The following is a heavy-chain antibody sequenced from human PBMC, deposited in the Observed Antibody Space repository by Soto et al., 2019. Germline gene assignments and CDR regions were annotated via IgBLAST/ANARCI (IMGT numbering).Heavy chain of an antibody. V-gene: IGHV3-33*01. CDR2: IWYDGSNK. D-gene: IGHD5-12*01. CDR1: GFTFSSYG. CDR3: ARDTSQSGGYESPGY. J-gene: IGHJ4*02. Sequence: GSLRLSCAASGFTFSSYGMHWVRQAPGKGLEWVAVIWYDGSNKYYADSVKGRFTISRDNSKNTLYLQMNSLRAEDTAVYYCARDTSQSGGYESPGYWGQGTLVTVSS.